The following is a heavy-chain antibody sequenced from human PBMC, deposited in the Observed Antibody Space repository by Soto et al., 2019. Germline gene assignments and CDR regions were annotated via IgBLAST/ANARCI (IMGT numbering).Heavy chain of an antibody. D-gene: IGHD3-10*01. J-gene: IGHJ4*02. CDR3: ARVDGHYGSGICYCDY. CDR1: GYTFTSYA. V-gene: IGHV1-18*04. CDR2: TSANNGNT. Sequence: QVQLVQSGAEVKKPGASVKVSCKAPGYTFTSYAISWWGQPPGQGLEGWGGTSANNGNTNNAQKLRGRVPLTTDTSTSTAYMELRSLRSDDTAVYYCARVDGHYGSGICYCDYWGQGTLVTVSS.